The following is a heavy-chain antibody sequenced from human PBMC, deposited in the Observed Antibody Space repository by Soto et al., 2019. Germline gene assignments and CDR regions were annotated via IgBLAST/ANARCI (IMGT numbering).Heavy chain of an antibody. CDR2: ISAYNGNT. CDR3: ARWTIISAVAGSPDY. V-gene: IGHV1-18*01. Sequence: ASVKVSCKASGYTFTSYGISWVRQAPGQGLEWMGWISAYNGNTSYAQKLQGRVTMTTDTSTSTAYMELRSLRSDDTAVYYCARWTIISAVAGSPDYWGQGTLVTSPQ. J-gene: IGHJ4*02. D-gene: IGHD6-19*01. CDR1: GYTFTSYG.